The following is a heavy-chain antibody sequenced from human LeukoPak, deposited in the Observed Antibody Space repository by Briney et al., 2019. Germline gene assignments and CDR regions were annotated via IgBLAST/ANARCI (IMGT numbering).Heavy chain of an antibody. CDR2: ISYEVGNK. D-gene: IGHD1-26*01. V-gene: IGHV3-30*03. CDR1: GFTLRSYD. CDR3: ARAAELYSGKYYFYGMDV. J-gene: IGHJ6*02. Sequence: GGSLRLSCAAAGFTLRSYDMHWVRQAPGKGLEWVALISYEVGNKYTRDSVKDRFTISTDNTKKTVYLKMNSLRGEETDVYYCARAAELYSGKYYFYGMDVWGQGTTVTVSS.